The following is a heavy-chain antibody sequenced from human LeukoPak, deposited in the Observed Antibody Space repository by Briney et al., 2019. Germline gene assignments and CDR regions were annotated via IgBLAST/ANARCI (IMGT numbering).Heavy chain of an antibody. CDR1: GGSISRFY. CDR3: ARGRVGAGDIVATTYYFDF. CDR2: IFYSGNT. V-gene: IGHV4-59*07. D-gene: IGHD5-12*01. J-gene: IGHJ4*02. Sequence: PSDTLSLTCTVSGGSISRFYWSWIRHPPAKGLEWIGYIFYSGNTNYNPSLKSRVTISLDTSENQFSLKLSSVTAADTAVYYCARGRVGAGDIVATTYYFDFWGQGTLVTVSS.